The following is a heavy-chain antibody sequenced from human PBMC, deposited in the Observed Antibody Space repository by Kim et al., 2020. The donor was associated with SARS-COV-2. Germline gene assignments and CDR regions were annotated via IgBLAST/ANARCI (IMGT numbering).Heavy chain of an antibody. V-gene: IGHV4-4*02. J-gene: IGHJ6*02. Sequence: SRVTISVDKSKNQFSLKLSSVTAADTAVYYCARAEVGWLRNYYYYYGMDVWGQGTTVTVSS. CDR3: ARAEVGWLRNYYYYYGMDV. D-gene: IGHD5-12*01.